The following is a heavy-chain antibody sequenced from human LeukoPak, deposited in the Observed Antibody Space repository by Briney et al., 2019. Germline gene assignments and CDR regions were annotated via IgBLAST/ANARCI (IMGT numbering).Heavy chain of an antibody. D-gene: IGHD3-22*01. CDR3: AKDSLSFYYDSSGYLDY. CDR1: GFTFSSYA. V-gene: IGHV3-23*01. J-gene: IGHJ4*02. CDR2: ISGSGGST. Sequence: PGGSLRLSCAASGFTFSSYAMSWVRQAPGKGLEWVSAISGSGGSTYYADSVKGRFTTSRDNSKNTVYLQMNSLRTEDTALYYCAKDSLSFYYDSSGYLDYWGQGTLVTVSS.